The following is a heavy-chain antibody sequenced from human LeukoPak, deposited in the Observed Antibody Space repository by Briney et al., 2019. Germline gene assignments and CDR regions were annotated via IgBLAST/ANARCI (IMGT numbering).Heavy chain of an antibody. J-gene: IGHJ6*03. D-gene: IGHD3-22*01. Sequence: ASVKVSCKASGGTFISYAISWVRQAPGQGLEWMGGIIPIFGTANYAQKFQGRVTITADKSTSTAYMELSSLRSEDTAVYYCAGGYYDSSGYLHYYYYMDVWGKGTTVTVSS. CDR2: IIPIFGTA. CDR3: AGGYYDSSGYLHYYYYMDV. CDR1: GGTFISYA. V-gene: IGHV1-69*06.